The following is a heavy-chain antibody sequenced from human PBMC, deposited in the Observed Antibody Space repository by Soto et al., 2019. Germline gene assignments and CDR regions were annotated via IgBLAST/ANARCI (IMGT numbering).Heavy chain of an antibody. Sequence: SETLSLTCAVYGGSFSGYYWSWIRQPTGKGLEWIGEINHSGSTNYNPSLKSRVTISVDTSKNQFSLKLSSVTAADTAVYYCARVPNCTNGVCLDYWGQGTLVTVSS. D-gene: IGHD2-8*01. V-gene: IGHV4-34*01. CDR3: ARVPNCTNGVCLDY. J-gene: IGHJ4*02. CDR2: INHSGST. CDR1: GGSFSGYY.